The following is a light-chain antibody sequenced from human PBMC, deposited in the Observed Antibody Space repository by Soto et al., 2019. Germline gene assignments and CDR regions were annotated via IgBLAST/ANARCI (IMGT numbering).Light chain of an antibody. V-gene: IGKV1-39*01. CDR3: QQSYTTPTWT. CDR1: QSISRY. Sequence: IRMTQSPSSLSASTGDRVTITCRASQSISRYLNWYQQKPGKAPRLLIYIASNLQSGVPSRFSGSGSGTDFTLTITNLQREDFATYYCQQSYTTPTWTFRPGTKVDIK. CDR2: IAS. J-gene: IGKJ1*01.